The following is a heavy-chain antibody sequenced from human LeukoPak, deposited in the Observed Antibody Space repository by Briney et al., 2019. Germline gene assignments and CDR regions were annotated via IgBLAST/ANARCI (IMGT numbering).Heavy chain of an antibody. D-gene: IGHD6-19*01. V-gene: IGHV1-46*01. CDR3: ARFAVHRRLAVAGQFGLDY. CDR2: INPSGGTT. CDR1: GYIFTSYY. Sequence: GASVKVSCKASGYIFTSYYMHWVRQAPGQGLEWMGIINPSGGTTNYAQKFKDRVTMTRDTSTSTVYMELSSLRSDDTAVYYCARFAVHRRLAVAGQFGLDYWGQGTLVTVSS. J-gene: IGHJ4*02.